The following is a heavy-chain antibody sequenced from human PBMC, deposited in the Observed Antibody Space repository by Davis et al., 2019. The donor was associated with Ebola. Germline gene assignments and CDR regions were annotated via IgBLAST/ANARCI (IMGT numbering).Heavy chain of an antibody. Sequence: PGGSLRLSCAASGFTFSSYWMSWVRQAPGKGLEWVALINEDGSDRYYVDSVKGRFTISRDNAKNSLYLQMNSLRAEDTAVYYCARGDGYTKGGAFDIWGQGTMVTVSS. V-gene: IGHV3-7*03. D-gene: IGHD5-24*01. CDR3: ARGDGYTKGGAFDI. J-gene: IGHJ3*02. CDR1: GFTFSSYW. CDR2: INEDGSDR.